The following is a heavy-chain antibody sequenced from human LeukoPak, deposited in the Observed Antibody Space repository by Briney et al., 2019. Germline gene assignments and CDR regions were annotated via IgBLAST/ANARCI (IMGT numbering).Heavy chain of an antibody. CDR3: ARGWIVVVAAAIHSSSWYDY. Sequence: TGGSLRLSCAASGFTFSTYTMNWVRQAPGKGLEWVSSISSSGRNIYYADSVKGRFTISRDNSNNSLYLQMSSLRAEDTAVYYCARGWIVVVAAAIHSSSWYDYWGQGTLVTVSS. D-gene: IGHD2-2*01. J-gene: IGHJ4*02. CDR2: ISSSGRNI. V-gene: IGHV3-21*01. CDR1: GFTFSTYT.